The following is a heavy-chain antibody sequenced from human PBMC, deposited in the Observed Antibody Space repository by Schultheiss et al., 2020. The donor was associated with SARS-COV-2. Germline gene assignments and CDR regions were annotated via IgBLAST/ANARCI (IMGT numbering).Heavy chain of an antibody. CDR1: GFTFSSYA. V-gene: IGHV3-30*03. Sequence: GGSLRLSCAASGFTFSSYAMSWVRQASGKGLEWVAVISYDGSNKYYADSVKGRFTISRDNSKNTLYLQMNSLRAEDTAVYYCARDPKRGAEYFQHWGQGTLVTVSS. CDR2: ISYDGSNK. CDR3: ARDPKRGAEYFQH. D-gene: IGHD6-25*01. J-gene: IGHJ1*01.